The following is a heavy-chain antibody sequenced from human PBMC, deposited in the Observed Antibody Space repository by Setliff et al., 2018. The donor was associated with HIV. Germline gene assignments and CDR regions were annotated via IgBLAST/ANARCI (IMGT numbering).Heavy chain of an antibody. D-gene: IGHD3-3*01. CDR2: IYDSGDRT. V-gene: IGHV3-23*01. CDR1: GFTFSSYT. CDR3: AKDRLEWLAPDGFDI. J-gene: IGHJ3*02. Sequence: GESLKISCAASGFTFSSYTMSWVRQAPGKGLEWVSGIYDSGDRTYYTDSVKGRFTISRDNSKNTLYLQMNSLRAADTAVYYCAKDRLEWLAPDGFDIWGLGTMVTVSS.